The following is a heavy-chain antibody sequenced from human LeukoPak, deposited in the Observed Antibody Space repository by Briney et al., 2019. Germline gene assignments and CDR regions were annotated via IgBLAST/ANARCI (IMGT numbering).Heavy chain of an antibody. D-gene: IGHD3-9*01. CDR1: GFTFSSYA. Sequence: SGGSLRLSCTASGFTFSSYAMSWVRQAPGKGLEWVSVISGRGDSTYYADSVKGRFTISRDNSKNTLYLQMNSLRAEDTAIYYCAKVIRYFDWLSYFDYWGQGTLVTVSS. J-gene: IGHJ4*02. V-gene: IGHV3-23*01. CDR2: ISGRGDST. CDR3: AKVIRYFDWLSYFDY.